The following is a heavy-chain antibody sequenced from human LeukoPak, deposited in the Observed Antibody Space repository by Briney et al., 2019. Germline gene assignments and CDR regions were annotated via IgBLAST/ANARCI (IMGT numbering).Heavy chain of an antibody. Sequence: SVKVSCKASGGTFNTYVISWVRQAPGQGLEWMGGIIPIFGTAHYAQKFQGRVTITTDESTTTVYMDLSSLSSEDTAVYYCARACGGDCYAFDYWGQGTLVTVFS. J-gene: IGHJ4*02. CDR2: IIPIFGTA. V-gene: IGHV1-69*05. CDR3: ARACGGDCYAFDY. CDR1: GGTFNTYV. D-gene: IGHD2-21*01.